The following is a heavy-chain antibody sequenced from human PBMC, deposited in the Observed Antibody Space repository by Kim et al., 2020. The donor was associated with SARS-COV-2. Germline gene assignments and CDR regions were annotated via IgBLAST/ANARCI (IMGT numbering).Heavy chain of an antibody. CDR3: ARSKYSSSWYVGCYFDY. CDR1: GGSFSGYY. J-gene: IGHJ4*03. Sequence: SETLSLTCAVYGGSFSGYYWSWIRQPPGKGLEWIGEINHSGSTNYNPSLKSRVTISVDTSKNQFSLKLSSVTAADTAVYYCARSKYSSSWYVGCYFDYWG. CDR2: INHSGST. V-gene: IGHV4-34*01. D-gene: IGHD6-13*01.